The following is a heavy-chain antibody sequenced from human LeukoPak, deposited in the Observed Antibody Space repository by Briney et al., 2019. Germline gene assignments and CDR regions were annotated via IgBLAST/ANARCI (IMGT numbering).Heavy chain of an antibody. V-gene: IGHV3-23*01. D-gene: IGHD6-19*01. CDR1: GFTFSSYA. J-gene: IGHJ4*02. CDR3: AKGWGPPSIAVAGTGFDC. CDR2: ISGSGGST. Sequence: PGGSLRLSCAASGFTFSSYAMSWVRQAPGKGLEWVSAISGSGGSTYYADSVKGRFTTSRDNSKNTLYLQMNSLRAEDTAVYYCAKGWGPPSIAVAGTGFDCWGQGTLVTVSS.